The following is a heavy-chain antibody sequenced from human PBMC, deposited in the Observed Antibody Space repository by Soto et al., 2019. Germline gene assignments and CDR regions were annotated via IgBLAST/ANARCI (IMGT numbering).Heavy chain of an antibody. Sequence: GGSLRLSCAASGFTFDDYAMHLDRQVPGKGLECVSGINWNSGSIGYGDSVKGRFAISRDNAKNSLRLQMNSLSAEDTAFYYCVKDESINWYSGHFRHWGQGTLVTVSS. CDR2: INWNSGSI. J-gene: IGHJ1*01. D-gene: IGHD6-13*01. V-gene: IGHV3-9*01. CDR1: GFTFDDYA. CDR3: VKDESINWYSGHFRH.